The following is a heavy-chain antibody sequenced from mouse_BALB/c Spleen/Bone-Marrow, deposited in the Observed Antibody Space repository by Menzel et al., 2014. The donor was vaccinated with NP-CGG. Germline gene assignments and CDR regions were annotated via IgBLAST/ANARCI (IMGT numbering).Heavy chain of an antibody. V-gene: IGHV14-3*02. J-gene: IGHJ1*01. D-gene: IGHD1-1*01. CDR2: IDPANGNT. CDR1: GFNIKDTY. Sequence: EVQLQQSEAELVKPGASVKLSCTASGFNIKDTYMHWVKERPEQGLEWIGRIDPANGNTKYDPKFQGKATITADTSSNTAYLQLSSLTSEDTAVYYCVYGRDWYFDVWGAGTTVTVSS. CDR3: VYGRDWYFDV.